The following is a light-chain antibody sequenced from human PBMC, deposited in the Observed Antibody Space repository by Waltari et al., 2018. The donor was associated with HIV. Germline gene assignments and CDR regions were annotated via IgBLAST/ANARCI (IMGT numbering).Light chain of an antibody. CDR3: MEGTYWPYI. V-gene: IGKV2-30*01. J-gene: IGKJ2*01. CDR1: QSIVYTDGNTY. CDR2: KVS. Sequence: VVMTQSPLSLHVTRGQPASISCRSSQSIVYTDGNTYLSWFQQRPGQSPRRLIYKVSKRDSGVPDRFSGSGSGTDFTLKISRVEAEDVGVYFCMEGTYWPYIFGQGTKLEI.